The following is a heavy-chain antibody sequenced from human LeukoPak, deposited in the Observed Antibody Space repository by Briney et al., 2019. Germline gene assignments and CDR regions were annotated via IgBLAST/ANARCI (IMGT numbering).Heavy chain of an antibody. Sequence: ASVKVSCKASGYTFTNYPMNWVRQAPGQGLEWMGWINTNTGNPMYARGFTERFVFSWDTSVTTAYLQINSLKPEDTAVYFCARDTYCTGGRCYSRVGHWGQGTVVTVSS. CDR1: GYTFTNYP. J-gene: IGHJ5*02. V-gene: IGHV7-4-1*02. CDR2: INTNTGNP. CDR3: ARDTYCTGGRCYSRVGH. D-gene: IGHD2-15*01.